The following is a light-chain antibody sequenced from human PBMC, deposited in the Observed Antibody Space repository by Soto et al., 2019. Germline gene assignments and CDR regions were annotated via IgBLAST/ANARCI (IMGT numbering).Light chain of an antibody. Sequence: EIVMTQSPATLSVSPGERATLSCRASQSVSSYLAWYQHKPGQAPRLLIYDASNRATGIPARFSGSGSGTDFTLTISRLEPEDFAVYYCQQYGSSPTFGQGTRLEI. V-gene: IGKV3-20*01. CDR2: DAS. CDR3: QQYGSSPT. CDR1: QSVSSY. J-gene: IGKJ5*01.